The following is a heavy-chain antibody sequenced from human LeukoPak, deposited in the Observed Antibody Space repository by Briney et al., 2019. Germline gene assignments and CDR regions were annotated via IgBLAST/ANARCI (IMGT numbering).Heavy chain of an antibody. J-gene: IGHJ2*01. CDR1: GFTVCTKY. V-gene: IGHV3-53*01. D-gene: IGHD3-3*02. CDR3: ARLGDHFHWNLDL. CDR2: IYSGGTT. Sequence: PGGSLRLSSAASGFTVCTKYMNRVRQAPGKGLEWVSIIYSGGTTYYADSVKGRFTISRDTSKNTLSLQMHSLRAEDTAVYFCARLGDHFHWNLDLWGRGTLVTVSS.